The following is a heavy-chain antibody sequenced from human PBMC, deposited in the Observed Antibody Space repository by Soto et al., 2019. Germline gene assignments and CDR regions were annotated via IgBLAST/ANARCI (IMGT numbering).Heavy chain of an antibody. V-gene: IGHV1-69*12. D-gene: IGHD3-3*01. Sequence: QVQLVQSGAEVKKPGSSVKVSCKASGGTFSSYAISWVRQAPGQGLEWMGGIIPIFGTANYAQKFQGRVTIAVDESTRTAYMALASLRSEDTAVYYCASLPVRFLHYYYGMDVWGQGTTVTVSS. CDR2: IIPIFGTA. J-gene: IGHJ6*02. CDR3: ASLPVRFLHYYYGMDV. CDR1: GGTFSSYA.